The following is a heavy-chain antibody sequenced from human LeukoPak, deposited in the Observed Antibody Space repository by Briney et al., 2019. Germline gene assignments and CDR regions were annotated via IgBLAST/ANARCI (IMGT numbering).Heavy chain of an antibody. CDR1: GGSFGGYY. D-gene: IGHD3-22*01. J-gene: IGHJ4*02. Sequence: PSETLSLTCAVYGGSFGGYYWSWIRQPPGKGLEWIGEINHSGSTNYNPSLKSRVTISVDTSKNQFSLKLSSVTAADTAVYYCAREPPRITMIVVVREYYFDYWGQGTLVTVSS. V-gene: IGHV4-34*01. CDR2: INHSGST. CDR3: AREPPRITMIVVVREYYFDY.